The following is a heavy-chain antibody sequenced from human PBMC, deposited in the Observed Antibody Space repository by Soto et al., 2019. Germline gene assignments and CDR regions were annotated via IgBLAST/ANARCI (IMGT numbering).Heavy chain of an antibody. Sequence: QVQLQESGPGLVKPSQTLSLTCTVSGGSISSGGYYWSWIRQHPGKGLEWIGYIYYSGSTSYNPSPTSRVTIAVVTSKTQFSLKLSSVTAADTAVDYCARSVFPWGQGTLVTVSS. CDR3: ARSVFP. V-gene: IGHV4-31*03. J-gene: IGHJ5*02. CDR2: IYYSGST. CDR1: GGSISSGGYY.